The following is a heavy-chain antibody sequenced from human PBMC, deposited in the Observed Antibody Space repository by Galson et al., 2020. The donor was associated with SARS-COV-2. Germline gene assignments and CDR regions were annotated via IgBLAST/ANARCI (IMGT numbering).Heavy chain of an antibody. V-gene: IGHV3-48*03. Sequence: GGSLRLSCAASGFIFSRYEMNWVRQAPGKGLEWVSYISSSGSTIYYADSVKGRFTISRDNTKNSLYLQMDSLRAEDTALYYCVRDPSSSCYNWFDPWGQVTLVTVSS. CDR3: VRDPSSSCYNWFDP. D-gene: IGHD6-13*01. CDR2: ISSSGSTI. J-gene: IGHJ5*02. CDR1: GFIFSRYE.